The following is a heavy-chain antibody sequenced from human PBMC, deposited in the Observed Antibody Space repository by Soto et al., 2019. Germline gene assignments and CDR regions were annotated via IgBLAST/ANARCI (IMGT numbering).Heavy chain of an antibody. D-gene: IGHD3-16*02. CDR1: GGSISSGGYY. V-gene: IGHV4-31*03. CDR3: AREVYDYIWGSYRQYYFDY. Sequence: QVQLQESGPGLVKPSQTLSLTCTVSGGSISSGGYYWSWIRQHPGKGLEWIGYIYYSGSTYYNPSLKSRVTISVDTSKNQFSLKLSSVTAADTAVYYCAREVYDYIWGSYRQYYFDYWGQGTLVTVSS. J-gene: IGHJ4*02. CDR2: IYYSGST.